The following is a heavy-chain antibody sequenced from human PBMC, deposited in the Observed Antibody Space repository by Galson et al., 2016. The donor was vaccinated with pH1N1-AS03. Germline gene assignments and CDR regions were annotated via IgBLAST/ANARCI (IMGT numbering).Heavy chain of an antibody. CDR3: ARVSAGLTGYYYAMDV. Sequence: SVKVSCKASGYTFTSYYIHWVRQAPGQGREWMGIINPSDGNTNYAQGFQGRVTMTRDTSTSTVYMELSSLRSDVTAVYYCARVSAGLTGYYYAMDVWGQGTTVTVSS. CDR2: INPSDGNT. J-gene: IGHJ6*02. V-gene: IGHV1-46*01. D-gene: IGHD4/OR15-4a*01. CDR1: GYTFTSYY.